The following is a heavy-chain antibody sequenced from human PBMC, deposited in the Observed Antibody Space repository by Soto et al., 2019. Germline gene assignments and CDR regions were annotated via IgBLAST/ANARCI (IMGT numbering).Heavy chain of an antibody. J-gene: IGHJ6*02. CDR2: IIPNFDTA. CDR1: GGTFSSYD. D-gene: IGHD6-25*01. V-gene: IGHV1-69*12. Sequence: QVQLVQSGVEVKKPGSSEKVSWKASGGTFSSYDISWVRQAPGQGLEWMGGIIPNFDTANYAQKFQGRVTITADESTSTDYTELGSLRSEYTAVYYCARQGAALRDYYYGMDVGGQGTTVTVSS. CDR3: ARQGAALRDYYYGMDV.